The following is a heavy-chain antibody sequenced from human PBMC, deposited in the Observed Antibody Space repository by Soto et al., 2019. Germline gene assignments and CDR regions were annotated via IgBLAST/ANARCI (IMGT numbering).Heavy chain of an antibody. CDR2: ISYDGSNK. CDR3: AGEIDFGGGAALDI. V-gene: IGHV3-30-3*01. J-gene: IGHJ3*02. Sequence: QVQLVESGGGVVQPGRSLRLSCAASGFTFSSYAMHWVRQAPGKGLEWVAVISYDGSNKYYADSVKGRFTISRDNSKNRLILKMNGLGVEERAGYYWAGEIDFGGGAALDIWGKGKWSPSLQ. D-gene: IGHD3-9*01. CDR1: GFTFSSYA.